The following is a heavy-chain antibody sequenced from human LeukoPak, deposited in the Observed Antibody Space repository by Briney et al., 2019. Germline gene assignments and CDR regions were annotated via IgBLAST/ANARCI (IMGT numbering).Heavy chain of an antibody. J-gene: IGHJ4*02. CDR3: ARDGKGYDYFDY. V-gene: IGHV4-59*01. CDR2: IYYSGST. Sequence: PSETPSLTCTVSGGSISSYYWSWLRQPPGKGLEWIGYIYYSGSTNYNPSLKGRVTISVDTSKNQFSLKLSSVTAADTAVYYCARDGKGYDYFDYWGQGTLVTVSS. D-gene: IGHD5-12*01. CDR1: GGSISSYY.